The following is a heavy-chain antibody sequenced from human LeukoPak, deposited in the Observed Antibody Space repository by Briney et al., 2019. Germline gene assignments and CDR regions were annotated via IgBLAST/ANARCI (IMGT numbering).Heavy chain of an antibody. V-gene: IGHV4-59*12. J-gene: IGHJ4*02. CDR3: ARENLPHQIDY. CDR1: GGSISSYY. Sequence: PSETLSLTCTVSGGSISSYYWSWIRQPPGKGLEWIGYIYYSGSTNYNPSLKSRVTISVDTSKNQFSLKLSSVTAADTAVYYCARENLPHQIDYWGQGTLVTVSS. CDR2: IYYSGST.